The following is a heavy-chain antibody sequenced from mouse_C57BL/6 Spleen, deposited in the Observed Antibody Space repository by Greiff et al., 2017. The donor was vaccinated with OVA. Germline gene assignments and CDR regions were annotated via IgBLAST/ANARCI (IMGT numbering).Heavy chain of an antibody. CDR2: IHPNSGST. Sequence: QVQLQQPGAELVKPGASVKLSCKASGYTFTSYWMHWVKQRPGQGLEWIGMIHPNSGSTNYNEKFKSKATLTVEKSSSTAYMQLSSLTSEDSAVYYCARGGDYEVLDAWGTGTTVTVSS. V-gene: IGHV1-64*01. CDR3: ARGGDYEVLDA. D-gene: IGHD2-4*01. J-gene: IGHJ1*03. CDR1: GYTFTSYW.